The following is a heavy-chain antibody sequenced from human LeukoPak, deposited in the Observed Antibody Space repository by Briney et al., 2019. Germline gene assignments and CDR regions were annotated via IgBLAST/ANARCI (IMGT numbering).Heavy chain of an antibody. V-gene: IGHV4-59*08. CDR1: GDSISSYY. Sequence: SETLSLTCTVSGDSISSYYWSWIRQPPGKGLEWIGYIYYSGSTNYNPSLKSRVTISVDTSKNQFSLKLSSVTAADTAVYYCARRSPNSSSWFRGWFDPWGQGTLVTVSS. CDR3: ARRSPNSSSWFRGWFDP. CDR2: IYYSGST. J-gene: IGHJ5*02. D-gene: IGHD6-13*01.